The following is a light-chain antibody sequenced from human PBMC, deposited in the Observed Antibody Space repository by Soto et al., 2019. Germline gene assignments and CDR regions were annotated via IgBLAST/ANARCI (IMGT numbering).Light chain of an antibody. V-gene: IGKV1-39*01. Sequence: DIQMTQSPSSLSASVGDRVTITCRASQNIRSYLNWYQQKPGKDPQLLIYATSSLQTVVPSRFSDSGSGTDVSLVISDLQPEDSATYYCQQGYSSRWTSGRGTKVEI. CDR2: ATS. J-gene: IGKJ1*01. CDR3: QQGYSSRWT. CDR1: QNIRSY.